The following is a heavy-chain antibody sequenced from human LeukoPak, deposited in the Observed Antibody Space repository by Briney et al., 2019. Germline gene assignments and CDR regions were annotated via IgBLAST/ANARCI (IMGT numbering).Heavy chain of an antibody. Sequence: SETLSLTCTVSGGSISSGSYYWSWIRQPAGKGLEWIGRIYTSGSTNYNPSLKSRVTISVDTSKNQFSLKLSSVTAADTAVYYCARTPGSGSYLSPYYYYYYMDVWGKGTTVTVSS. V-gene: IGHV4-61*02. CDR3: ARTPGSGSYLSPYYYYYYMDV. D-gene: IGHD3-10*01. J-gene: IGHJ6*03. CDR1: GGSISSGSYY. CDR2: IYTSGST.